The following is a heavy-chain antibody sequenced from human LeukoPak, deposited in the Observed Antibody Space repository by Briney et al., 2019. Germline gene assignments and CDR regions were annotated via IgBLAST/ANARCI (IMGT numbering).Heavy chain of an antibody. CDR2: IYTSGTT. D-gene: IGHD3-3*02. J-gene: IGHJ6*03. CDR3: ARGINAYYYMDV. Sequence: PSETLSLTCTVSGGSISSYYWSWIRQPAGKGLEWIGRIYTSGTTHYNPSLKSRVTMSVDTSKNQFSLKLSSLTAADTALYYCARGINAYYYMDVWGKGTTVTVSS. CDR1: GGSISSYY. V-gene: IGHV4-4*07.